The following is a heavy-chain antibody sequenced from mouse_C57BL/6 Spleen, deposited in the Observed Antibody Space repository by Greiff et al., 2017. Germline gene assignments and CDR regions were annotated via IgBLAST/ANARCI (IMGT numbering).Heavy chain of an antibody. CDR2: IYPGSGST. V-gene: IGHV1-55*01. D-gene: IGHD2-4*01. CDR3: AREGIYYDYDAEYYFDY. CDR1: GYTFTSYW. Sequence: QVQLQQPGAELVKPGASVKMSCKASGYTFTSYWITWVKQRPGQGLEWIGDIYPGSGSTNYNEKFKSKATLTVDTSSSTAYMQLSSLTSEDSAVYYCAREGIYYDYDAEYYFDYWGQGTTL. J-gene: IGHJ2*01.